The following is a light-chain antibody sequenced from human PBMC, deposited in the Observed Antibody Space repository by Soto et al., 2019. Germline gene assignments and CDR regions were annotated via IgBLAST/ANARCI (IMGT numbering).Light chain of an antibody. V-gene: IGKV3-20*01. CDR2: DVS. CDR1: QSVSNS. Sequence: EIVLTQFPAALSVSPGERVTLSCRASQSVSNSLAWYQQKPGQPPRLLIYDVSNRATGIPDRFGGSGSGTDFTLTISRLEPEDFAVYYCQQYGSSPPFTFGQGTKVDIK. CDR3: QQYGSSPPFT. J-gene: IGKJ1*01.